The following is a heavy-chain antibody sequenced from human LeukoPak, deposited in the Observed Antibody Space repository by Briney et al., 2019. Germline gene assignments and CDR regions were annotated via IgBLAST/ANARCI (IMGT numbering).Heavy chain of an antibody. CDR1: GYTLNGYY. V-gene: IGHV1-2*02. CDR2: INPNSGGT. D-gene: IGHD6-19*01. Sequence: ASEKVSCKASGYTLNGYYMHWVRQAPGQALEWMGWINPNSGGTNYAQKFQGRVTMNTDTSISTAYMELSRLRSDDTAVYYCASSIAVAGTGFDYWGQGTLVTVSS. CDR3: ASSIAVAGTGFDY. J-gene: IGHJ4*02.